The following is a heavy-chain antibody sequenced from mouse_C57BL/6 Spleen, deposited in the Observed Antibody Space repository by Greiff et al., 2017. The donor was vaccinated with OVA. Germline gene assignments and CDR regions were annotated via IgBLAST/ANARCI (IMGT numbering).Heavy chain of an antibody. CDR1: GYTFTSYW. D-gene: IGHD1-1*01. Sequence: QVQLQQPGAELVRPGSSVKLSCKASGYTFTSYWMHWVKQRPIQGLEWIGNIDPSDGETNYNQKFKDKATLTVDKSSSTAYLQLSSLTSDDSGAYYCARGDYYGRSLWYLDGRGTGTTVTGSS. J-gene: IGHJ1*03. V-gene: IGHV1-52*01. CDR2: IDPSDGET. CDR3: ARGDYYGRSLWYLDG.